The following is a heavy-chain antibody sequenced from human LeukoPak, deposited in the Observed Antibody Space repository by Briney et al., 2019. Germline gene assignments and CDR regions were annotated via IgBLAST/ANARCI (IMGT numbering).Heavy chain of an antibody. D-gene: IGHD6-13*01. CDR1: ALSFNNYW. V-gene: IGHV3-7*01. CDR2: INQDGSQR. J-gene: IGHJ4*02. Sequence: GGSLRLSCVDFALSFNNYWMSWVRQAPGKGLEWLANINQDGSQRYHVVSVKGRFTISRDNAKNSVYLQMNSLRGDDTAVYYCARDLATAAAYWGQGTLVTVSS. CDR3: ARDLATAAAY.